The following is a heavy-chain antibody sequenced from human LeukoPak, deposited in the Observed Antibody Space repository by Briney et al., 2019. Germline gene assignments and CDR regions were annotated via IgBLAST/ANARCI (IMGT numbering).Heavy chain of an antibody. CDR1: GFTFSSYG. V-gene: IGHV3-30*18. Sequence: PGGSLRLSCAASGFTFSSYGMHWVRQAPGKGLEWVAVISYDGSYKYYADSVKGRFTIFRDNSKNTLYLQMNSLRAEDAAVYYCAKDSPYCSGGSCYSPYYYYGVGVWGQGTTVTVSS. CDR3: AKDSPYCSGGSCYSPYYYYGVGV. CDR2: ISYDGSYK. J-gene: IGHJ6*02. D-gene: IGHD2-15*01.